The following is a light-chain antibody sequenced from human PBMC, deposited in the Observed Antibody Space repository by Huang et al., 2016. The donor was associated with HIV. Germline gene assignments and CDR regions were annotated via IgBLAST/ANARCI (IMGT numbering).Light chain of an antibody. Sequence: ELVLTQSPGTLSLSPGERATLSCRASQSVRSSSLAWYQQNPGHSPRLLIFGSSNRATAIPDRFSGSGSATDFTLTISRLEPEDFAVYYCQQYGSSPLTFGGGTKVEIK. J-gene: IGKJ4*01. CDR1: QSVRSSS. CDR2: GSS. CDR3: QQYGSSPLT. V-gene: IGKV3-20*01.